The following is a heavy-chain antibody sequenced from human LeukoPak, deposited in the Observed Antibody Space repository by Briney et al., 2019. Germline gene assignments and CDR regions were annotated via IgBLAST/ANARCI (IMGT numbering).Heavy chain of an antibody. D-gene: IGHD5-18*01. CDR2: IIPIFGTA. CDR1: GGTFSGYA. CDR3: AGSKVDTVYYYYMDV. V-gene: IGHV1-69*05. J-gene: IGHJ6*03. Sequence: SVKVSCKASGGTFSGYAISWVRQAPGQGLEWMGGIIPIFGTANYAQKFQGRVTITTDESTSTAYMELSSLRSEDTAVYYCAGSKVDTVYYYYMDVWGKGTTVTVSS.